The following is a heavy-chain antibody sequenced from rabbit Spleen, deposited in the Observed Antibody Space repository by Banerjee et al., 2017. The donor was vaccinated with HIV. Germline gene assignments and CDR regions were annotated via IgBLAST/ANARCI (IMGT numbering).Heavy chain of an antibody. D-gene: IGHD8-1*01. V-gene: IGHV1S40*01. J-gene: IGHJ6*01. Sequence: QSLEESGGGLVQPEGSLALTCKASGFSFSSSDYICWVRQAPGKGLEWISCIDGGSSAFTYSATWAKGRFTCSKTSSTTVTLQMTSLTVADTATYFCARDTGSSFSSYGMDLWGPGTLVTVS. CDR2: IDGGSSAFT. CDR1: GFSFSSSDY. CDR3: ARDTGSSFSSYGMDL.